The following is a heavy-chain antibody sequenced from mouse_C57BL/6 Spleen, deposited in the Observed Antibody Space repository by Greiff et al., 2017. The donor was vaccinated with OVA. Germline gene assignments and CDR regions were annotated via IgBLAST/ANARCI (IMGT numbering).Heavy chain of an antibody. D-gene: IGHD1-1*01. J-gene: IGHJ3*01. CDR1: GYTFTSYW. CDR2: IYPSDSET. CDR3: ARSYYGSSLFAY. Sequence: QVQLQQPGAELVRPGSSVKLSCKASGYTFTSYWMAWVKQRPGQGLEWIGNIYPSDSETHYNQKFKDKATLTVDKSSSTAYMQLSSLTSEDSAVYCCARSYYGSSLFAYWGQGTLVTVSA. V-gene: IGHV1-61*01.